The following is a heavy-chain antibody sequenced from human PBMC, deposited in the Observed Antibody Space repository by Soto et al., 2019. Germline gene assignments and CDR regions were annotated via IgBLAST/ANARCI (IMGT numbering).Heavy chain of an antibody. CDR1: GSTFTSYY. D-gene: IGHD3-22*01. J-gene: IGHJ6*02. Sequence: ASVKVYCKASGSTFTSYYMHCVRHATGQGLELMGVIDPSGGSRSYAQKFQGRVTMTRDTSTSTVYMELSSLRSEDTAVYYCARDRAEITMIVVVIPTGYYYYGMEVWGQGTTVTVSS. V-gene: IGHV1-46*01. CDR3: ARDRAEITMIVVVIPTGYYYYGMEV. CDR2: IDPSGGSR.